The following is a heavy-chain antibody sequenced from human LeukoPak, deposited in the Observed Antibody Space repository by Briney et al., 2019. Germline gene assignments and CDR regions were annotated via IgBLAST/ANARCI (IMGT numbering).Heavy chain of an antibody. J-gene: IGHJ4*02. D-gene: IGHD6-13*01. V-gene: IGHV3-30-3*01. Sequence: GGSPRLSCAASGFTFSSYAMHWVRQAPGKGLEWVAVISYDGSNKYYADSVEGRFTISRDNSKNTLYLQMNSLRAEDTAVYYCAREYPHYVAAAALDYWGQGTLVTVSS. CDR1: GFTFSSYA. CDR2: ISYDGSNK. CDR3: AREYPHYVAAAALDY.